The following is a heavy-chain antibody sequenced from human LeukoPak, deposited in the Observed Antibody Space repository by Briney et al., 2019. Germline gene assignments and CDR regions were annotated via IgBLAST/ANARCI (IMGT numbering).Heavy chain of an antibody. D-gene: IGHD2-2*01. CDR1: GFTFSSYS. CDR3: ARGVVPAAYYDAFDI. J-gene: IGHJ3*02. CDR2: ISSSSSYI. V-gene: IGHV3-21*01. Sequence: GGSLRLSCAASGFTFSSYSMNWVRQAPGKGLEWVSSISSSSSYIYYADSVKGRFTISRDNAKNSLYLQMNSLRAEDTAVYYCARGVVPAAYYDAFDIWGQGTMVTVSS.